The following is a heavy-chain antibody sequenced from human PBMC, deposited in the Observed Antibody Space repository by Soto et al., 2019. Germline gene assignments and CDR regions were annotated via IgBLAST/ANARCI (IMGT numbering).Heavy chain of an antibody. D-gene: IGHD3-3*01. CDR1: GYTFTSYG. CDR3: ARDFTIFGAYYYYGLDV. CDR2: ISAYNGNT. Sequence: ASVNVSCKASGYTFTSYGISWVRQAPGQGLEWMGWISAYNGNTNYAQKLQGRVTMTTDTSTSTAYMELRSLRSDDTAVYYCARDFTIFGAYYYYGLDVWGQGTTVTVSS. J-gene: IGHJ6*02. V-gene: IGHV1-18*01.